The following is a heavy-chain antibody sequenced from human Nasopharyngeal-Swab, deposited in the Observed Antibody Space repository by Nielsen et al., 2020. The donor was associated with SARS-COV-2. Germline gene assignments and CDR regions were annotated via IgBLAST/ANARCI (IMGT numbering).Heavy chain of an antibody. CDR1: GFTFSSYA. Sequence: GESLKISCAASGFTFSSYAMTWVRQAPGKGLEWVSIISGSGITTYYADSVKGRFTISRDNSKNTLYLQMNSLRAEDTAVYYCAKGYSSSWYSWFDPWGQGTLVTVSS. CDR2: ISGSGITT. D-gene: IGHD6-13*01. CDR3: AKGYSSSWYSWFDP. J-gene: IGHJ5*02. V-gene: IGHV3-23*01.